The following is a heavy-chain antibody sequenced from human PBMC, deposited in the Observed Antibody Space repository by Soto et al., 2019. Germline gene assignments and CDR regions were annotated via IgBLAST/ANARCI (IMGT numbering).Heavy chain of an antibody. D-gene: IGHD6-6*01. CDR2: ISYGGSNK. Sequence: PGGSLRLSCAASGFTFSSYAMHWVRQAPGKGLEWVAVISYGGSNKYYADSVKGRFTISRDNSKNTLYLQMNSLRAEDTAVYYCARGGKGGLGQLAPPYYYGMDVRGQGTTVTVSS. CDR3: ARGGKGGLGQLAPPYYYGMDV. CDR1: GFTFSSYA. V-gene: IGHV3-30-3*01. J-gene: IGHJ6*02.